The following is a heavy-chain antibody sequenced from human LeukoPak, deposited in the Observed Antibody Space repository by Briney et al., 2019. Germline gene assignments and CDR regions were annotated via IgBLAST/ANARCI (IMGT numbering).Heavy chain of an antibody. CDR3: AAVHSSGSYYFDY. CDR2: IVVGSGNT. V-gene: IGHV1-58*02. J-gene: IGHJ4*02. Sequence: SVKVSCKASGFTFTGSAMQWVRQARGQRLEWIGWIVVGSGNTNYARKFQERVTITRDMSTSTAYMELSSLRSEDTAVYYCAAVHSSGSYYFDYWGQGTLVTVSS. CDR1: GFTFTGSA. D-gene: IGHD6-25*01.